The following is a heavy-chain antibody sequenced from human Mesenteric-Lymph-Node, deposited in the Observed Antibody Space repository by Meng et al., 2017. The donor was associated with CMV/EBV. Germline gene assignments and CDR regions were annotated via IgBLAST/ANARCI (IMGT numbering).Heavy chain of an antibody. CDR1: GFVFSSFW. CDR3: ARDLEGGVDY. V-gene: IGHV3-7*01. CDR2: MKQDGSEK. D-gene: IGHD1-26*01. Sequence: GESLKISCAASGFVFSSFWMSWVRQAPGKGLEWVASMKQDGSEKYYVDSVKGRFTISRDNAKNSLYLQMNSLRAEDMAVYYCARDLEGGVDYWGQRTLVTVSS. J-gene: IGHJ4*02.